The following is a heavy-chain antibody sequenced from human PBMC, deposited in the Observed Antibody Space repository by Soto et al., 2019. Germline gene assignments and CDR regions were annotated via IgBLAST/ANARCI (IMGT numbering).Heavy chain of an antibody. V-gene: IGHV1-3*01. CDR1: GYTFTSYA. CDR2: INAGNGNT. D-gene: IGHD1-7*01. CDR3: ARAGRNWKYELYYYGMDV. J-gene: IGHJ6*02. Sequence: ASVKVSCKASGYTFTSYAMHWVRQAPGQRLEWMGWINAGNGNTKYSQKFQGRVTITRDTSASTAYMELSSLRSEDTAVYYCARAGRNWKYELYYYGMDVWGQGTTVTVSS.